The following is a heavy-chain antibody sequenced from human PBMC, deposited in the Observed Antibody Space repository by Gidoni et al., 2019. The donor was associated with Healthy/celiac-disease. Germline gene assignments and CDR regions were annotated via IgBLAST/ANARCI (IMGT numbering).Heavy chain of an antibody. CDR1: GYSFTSYW. Sequence: EVQLVQSGAEVKKPGESLRISCKGSGYSFTSYWISWVRQMPGKGLEWMGRIDPSDSYTNNSPSFQGHVTISADKSISTAYLQWSSLKASDTAMYYCARLPGIAAAGTVTDDAFDIWGQGTMVTVSS. J-gene: IGHJ3*02. CDR2: IDPSDSYT. CDR3: ARLPGIAAAGTVTDDAFDI. D-gene: IGHD6-13*01. V-gene: IGHV5-10-1*03.